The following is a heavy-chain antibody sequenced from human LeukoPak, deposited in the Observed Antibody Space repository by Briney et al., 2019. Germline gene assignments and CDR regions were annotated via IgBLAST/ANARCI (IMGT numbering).Heavy chain of an antibody. D-gene: IGHD2-21*02. J-gene: IGHJ4*02. CDR1: GGTFSSYA. CDR2: IIPIFGTA. CDR3: AFSYCGGDCYHFDY. Sequence: SVNVSCKASGGTFSSYAISWVRQAPGQGLEWMGGIIPIFGTANYAQKFQGRVTITADGSTSTAYMELSSLRSEDTAVYYCAFSYCGGDCYHFDYWGQGTLVTVSS. V-gene: IGHV1-69*13.